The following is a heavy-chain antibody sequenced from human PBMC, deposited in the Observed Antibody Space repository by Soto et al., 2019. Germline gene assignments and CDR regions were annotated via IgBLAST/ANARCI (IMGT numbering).Heavy chain of an antibody. CDR2: IYYSGST. V-gene: IGHV4-31*03. D-gene: IGHD4-17*01. CDR3: ARTDYGGNFDY. J-gene: IGHJ4*02. Sequence: SETLSLTCTVSGGSISSGGYYWSWIRQHPGKGLEWIGYIYYSGSTYYNPSLKSRVTISVDTSKNQFSLKLSSVTAADTAVYYCARTDYGGNFDYWGQGTLVTAPQ. CDR1: GGSISSGGYY.